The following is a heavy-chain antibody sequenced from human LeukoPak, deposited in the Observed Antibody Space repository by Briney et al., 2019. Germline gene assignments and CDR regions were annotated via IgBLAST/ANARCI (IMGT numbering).Heavy chain of an antibody. Sequence: GGSLRLSCAASGFTFRNYALTWVRRAPGKGLEWVSTITASGESTYYADSVKGRFTISRDNFRDTLYLQMSSLRAEDTAVYYCAKDRFGDGYNLANGGQGTLVTVST. CDR2: ITASGEST. CDR3: AKDRFGDGYNLAN. J-gene: IGHJ4*02. V-gene: IGHV3-23*01. CDR1: GFTFRNYA. D-gene: IGHD5-24*01.